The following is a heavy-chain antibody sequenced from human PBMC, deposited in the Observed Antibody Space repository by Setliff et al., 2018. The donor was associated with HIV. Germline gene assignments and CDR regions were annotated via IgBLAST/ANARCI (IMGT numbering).Heavy chain of an antibody. J-gene: IGHJ4*02. D-gene: IGHD3-3*01. V-gene: IGHV4-31*02. CDR3: ARGPFVLRFLERLVYFDY. CDR1: GGSISSSGYY. Sequence: SETLSLTCSVSGGSISSSGYYWSWIRQHPGKGLDWIGRVYYSGSTDYNPSLQSRATLSIDTSKNQFSFKLTSVIAADTAIYYCARGPFVLRFLERLVYFDYWGQGKLVTVSS. CDR2: VYYSGST.